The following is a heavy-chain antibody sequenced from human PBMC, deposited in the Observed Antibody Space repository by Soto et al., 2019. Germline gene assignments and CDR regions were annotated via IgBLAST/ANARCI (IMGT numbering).Heavy chain of an antibody. D-gene: IGHD3-22*01. CDR2: ISYDGGNK. CDR3: AKDAPYYYDSSGYYGPFDY. Sequence: PGGSLRLSCAASGFTLSSYGIHWVRQAPGKGLEWVALISYDGGNKYYADAVKGRFTISRDNSKNTLYMQMNSLRAEDTAMYYCAKDAPYYYDSSGYYGPFDYWGQGTLVTVSS. J-gene: IGHJ4*02. CDR1: GFTLSSYG. V-gene: IGHV3-30*18.